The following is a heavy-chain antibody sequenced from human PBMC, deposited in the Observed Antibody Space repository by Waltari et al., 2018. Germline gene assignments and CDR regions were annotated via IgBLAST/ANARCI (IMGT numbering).Heavy chain of an antibody. CDR1: GGTFSSSA. CDR3: AREVGQQLVPGWFDP. Sequence: QVQLVQSGAEVKKPGSSVKVSCNASGGTFSSSAISWVRPAPGQGLEWMGGIIPIFGTANYAQKFQGRVTITTDESTSTAYMELSSLRSEDTAVYYCAREVGQQLVPGWFDPWGQGTLVTVSS. CDR2: IIPIFGTA. D-gene: IGHD6-13*01. J-gene: IGHJ5*02. V-gene: IGHV1-69*05.